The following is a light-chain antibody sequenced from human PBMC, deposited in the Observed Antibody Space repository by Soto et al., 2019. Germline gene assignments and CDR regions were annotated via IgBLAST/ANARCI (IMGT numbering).Light chain of an antibody. V-gene: IGKV1-6*02. Sequence: IQMTQSPSSLSASVRDRVTNTCRASQDIGNDLGWYQQKPGKAPNLLIYAASSLRSGVPSRFSGSGSGSHFTLTINSLQAEDSATYFCLQDYTYPWTFGQGTKVYIK. CDR3: LQDYTYPWT. CDR1: QDIGND. CDR2: AAS. J-gene: IGKJ1*01.